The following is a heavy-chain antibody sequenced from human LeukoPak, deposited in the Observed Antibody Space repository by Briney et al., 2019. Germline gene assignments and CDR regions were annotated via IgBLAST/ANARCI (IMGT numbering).Heavy chain of an antibody. V-gene: IGHV4-59*08. CDR1: GGSISSYY. CDR2: IYYSGST. J-gene: IGHJ4*02. Sequence: SETLSLTCTVSGGSISSYYWSWIRHPPGKGLEWIGYIYYSGSTNYNPSLKSRVTISVDTSKNQFSLKLSSVTAADTAVYYCARQAPTYSSSWYYFDYWGQGTLVTVSS. CDR3: ARQAPTYSSSWYYFDY. D-gene: IGHD6-13*01.